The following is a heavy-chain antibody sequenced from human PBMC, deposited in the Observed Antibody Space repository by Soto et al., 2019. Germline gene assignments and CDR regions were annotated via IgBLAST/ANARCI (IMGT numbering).Heavy chain of an antibody. V-gene: IGHV4-59*12. Sequence: SETLSLTCTVSGGSISSYYWSWIRQPPGKGLEWIGYIYCSGSTNYNPSLKSRVTISVDTSKNQFSLRLSSVTAADTAVYYCARSMFYSDGSNYSPFDYWGQGTLVTVSS. CDR2: IYCSGST. D-gene: IGHD3-22*01. CDR3: ARSMFYSDGSNYSPFDY. CDR1: GGSISSYY. J-gene: IGHJ4*02.